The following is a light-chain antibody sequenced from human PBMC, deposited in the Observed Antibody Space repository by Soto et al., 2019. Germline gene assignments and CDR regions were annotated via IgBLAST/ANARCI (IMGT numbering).Light chain of an antibody. CDR3: QQYGRSPVT. V-gene: IGKV3-20*01. J-gene: IGKJ3*01. Sequence: EIVLTQSPGTLSLSPGERATLSCRASRSVSNNYLVWYQHKPGQAPRLLISGASKRATGIPDRFSGSGSGTDFTLTISRLEPEDFATYSCQQYGRSPVTFGPGTKVD. CDR1: RSVSNNY. CDR2: GAS.